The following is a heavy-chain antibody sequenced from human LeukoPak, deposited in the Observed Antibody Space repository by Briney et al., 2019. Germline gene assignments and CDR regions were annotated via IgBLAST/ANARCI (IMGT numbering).Heavy chain of an antibody. V-gene: IGHV3-48*03. J-gene: IGHJ4*02. CDR1: GXTFSSYE. Sequence: PGGSLRLSCVVSGXTFSSYEMDWVRQAPGKGLEWVSYISTSGSTIYYADSVKGRFTISRDNAKNSLYLQMNGLRAEDTAIYYCASPQWLAFWGQGTLVTVSS. CDR2: ISTSGSTI. D-gene: IGHD6-19*01. CDR3: ASPQWLAF.